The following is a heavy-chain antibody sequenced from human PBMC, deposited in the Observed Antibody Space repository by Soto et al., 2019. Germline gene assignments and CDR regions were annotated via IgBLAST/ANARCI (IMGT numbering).Heavy chain of an antibody. Sequence: GVSLRLSCAASGFTFSSYGMHWVRQAPGKGLEWVAVISYDGSNKYYADSVKGRFTISRDNSKNTLYLQMNSLRAEDTAVYYCAKGTLTPYYYGMDVWGQGTTVTVSS. CDR2: ISYDGSNK. CDR1: GFTFSSYG. V-gene: IGHV3-30*18. D-gene: IGHD2-2*01. J-gene: IGHJ6*02. CDR3: AKGTLTPYYYGMDV.